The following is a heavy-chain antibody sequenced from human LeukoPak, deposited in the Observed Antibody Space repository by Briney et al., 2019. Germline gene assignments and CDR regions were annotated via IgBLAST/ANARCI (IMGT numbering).Heavy chain of an antibody. CDR2: IYYSGST. CDR1: GGSISSYY. Sequence: PSETLSLTCTVSGGSISSYYWSWIRQPPGKGLEWIGYIYYSGSTNYNPSLKSRVTISVDTSKNQFSLRLSSVTAADTAVYYCVRYGNYGGGYWGQGTLVTVSS. V-gene: IGHV4-59*08. D-gene: IGHD4-11*01. J-gene: IGHJ4*02. CDR3: VRYGNYGGGY.